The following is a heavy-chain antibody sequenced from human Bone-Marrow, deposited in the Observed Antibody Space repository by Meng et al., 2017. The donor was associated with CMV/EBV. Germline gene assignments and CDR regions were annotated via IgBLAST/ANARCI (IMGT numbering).Heavy chain of an antibody. CDR2: MNPNSGNT. CDR3: ARAGLLHWYFDR. CDR1: GYTFTSYD. D-gene: IGHD2-15*01. V-gene: IGHV1-8*03. J-gene: IGHJ2*01. Sequence: ASVKVSCKASGYTFTSYDINWVRQATGQGLEWMGWMNPNSGNTGYAQKFQSRVTITRNTSISTAYMELSSLRSEDTAVYYCARAGLLHWYFDRWGRGTLVTFSS.